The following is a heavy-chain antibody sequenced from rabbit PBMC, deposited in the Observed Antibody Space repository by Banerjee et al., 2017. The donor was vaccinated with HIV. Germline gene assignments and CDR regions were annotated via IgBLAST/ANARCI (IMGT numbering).Heavy chain of an antibody. CDR3: ARESTDGTGYGCWDL. CDR1: GFSFSSSYY. D-gene: IGHD6-1*01. J-gene: IGHJ3*01. Sequence: QQQLEESGGDLVKPEGSLTLTCTASGFSFSSSYYIYWVRQAPGKGLEWIACIYGDSSGASWAKGRFTISKTSSTTVTLKMTSLTAADTATYFCARESTDGTGYGCWDLWGQGTLVTDS. V-gene: IGHV1S45*01. CDR2: IYGDSSG.